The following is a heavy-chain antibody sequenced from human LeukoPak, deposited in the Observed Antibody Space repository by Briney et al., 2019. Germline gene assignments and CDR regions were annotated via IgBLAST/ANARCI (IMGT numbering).Heavy chain of an antibody. CDR2: INSYSGGT. J-gene: IGHJ4*02. D-gene: IGHD3-10*01. Sequence: ASVKVSCKASGYTFTGAYIHWVRQAPGQGPEWMGWINSYSGGTNYAQKFQGRVTMTRDTSISTAYMELSRLRSDDTAVYYCARSITMVRGVIISIYWGQGILVTVSS. CDR3: ARSITMVRGVIISIY. CDR1: GYTFTGAY. V-gene: IGHV1-2*02.